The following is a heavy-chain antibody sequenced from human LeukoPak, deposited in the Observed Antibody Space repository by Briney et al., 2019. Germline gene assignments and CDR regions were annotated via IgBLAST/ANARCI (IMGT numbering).Heavy chain of an antibody. CDR1: GFSVSSNY. CDR3: ARDVPPGNYDYVWGSYRLDY. J-gene: IGHJ4*02. D-gene: IGHD3-16*02. V-gene: IGHV3-7*01. CDR2: IKQDGSEK. Sequence: GGSLRLSCAASGFSVSSNYMSWVRQAPGKGLEWVANIKQDGSEKYYVDSVKGRFTISRDNAKNSLYLQMNSLRAGDTAVYYCARDVPPGNYDYVWGSYRLDYWGQGTLVTVSS.